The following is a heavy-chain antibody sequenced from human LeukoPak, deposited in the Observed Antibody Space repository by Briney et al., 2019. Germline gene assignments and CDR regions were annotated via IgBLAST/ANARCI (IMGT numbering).Heavy chain of an antibody. V-gene: IGHV1-69*13. D-gene: IGHD1-1*01. CDR1: GYTFTSYG. Sequence: ASVKVSCKASGYTFTSYGISWVRQAPGQGLEWMGGIIPIFGTANYAQKFQGRVTITADESTSTDYMELSSLRSEDTAVYYCAREIRYRVEIGFDPWGQGTLVTVSS. J-gene: IGHJ5*02. CDR2: IIPIFGTA. CDR3: AREIRYRVEIGFDP.